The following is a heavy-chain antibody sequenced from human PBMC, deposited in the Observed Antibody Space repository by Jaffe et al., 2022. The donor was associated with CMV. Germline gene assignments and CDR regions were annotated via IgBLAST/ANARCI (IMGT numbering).Heavy chain of an antibody. CDR3: AKDRNYGDGVPPLFDP. V-gene: IGHV3-23*01. Sequence: EVQLLESGGGLVQPGGSLRLSCAASGFTFSSYAMSWVRQAPGKGLEWVSAISGSGGSTYYADSVKGRFTISRDNSKNTLYLQMNSLRAEDTAVYYCAKDRNYGDGVPPLFDPWGQGTLVTVSS. CDR1: GFTFSSYA. CDR2: ISGSGGST. J-gene: IGHJ5*02. D-gene: IGHD4-17*01.